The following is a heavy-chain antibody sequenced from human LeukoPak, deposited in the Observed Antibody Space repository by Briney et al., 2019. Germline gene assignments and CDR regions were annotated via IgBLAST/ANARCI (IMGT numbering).Heavy chain of an antibody. CDR1: GGTFSSSA. Sequence: SVKVSCKASGGTFSSSAISWVRQAPGQGLEWMGGIIPIFGTANYAQKFQGRVTITTDESTSTAYMELSSLRSGDTALYYSAREGEDGYNRGRGAFNIWGQGTMVTVSS. J-gene: IGHJ3*02. V-gene: IGHV1-69*05. CDR2: IIPIFGTA. D-gene: IGHD5-24*01. CDR3: AREGEDGYNRGRGAFNI.